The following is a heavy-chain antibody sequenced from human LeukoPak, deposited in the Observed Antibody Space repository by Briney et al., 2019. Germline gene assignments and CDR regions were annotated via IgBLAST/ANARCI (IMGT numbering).Heavy chain of an antibody. Sequence: ASVKVSCKASGYTFTSYYMHWVRQAHGQGLEWMGIINPSGGSTSYAQKFQGRVTMTRDTSTSTVYMELSSLRSEDTAVYYCARDLRGYSNYYYFDYWGQGTLVTVSS. D-gene: IGHD4-11*01. CDR2: INPSGGST. CDR3: ARDLRGYSNYYYFDY. CDR1: GYTFTSYY. V-gene: IGHV1-46*01. J-gene: IGHJ4*02.